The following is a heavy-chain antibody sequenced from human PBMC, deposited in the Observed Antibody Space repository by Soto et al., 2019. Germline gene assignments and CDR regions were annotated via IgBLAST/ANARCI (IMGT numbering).Heavy chain of an antibody. Sequence: SETLSLTCAVYGGSFSGYYWSWIRQPPGKGLEWIGEINHSGSTNYNPSLKSRVTISVDTSKNQFSLKLSSVTAADTAVYYCARWVEVSLDYFDSWGQGTPVTVS. CDR2: INHSGST. V-gene: IGHV4-34*01. CDR1: GGSFSGYY. CDR3: ARWVEVSLDYFDS. J-gene: IGHJ4*02. D-gene: IGHD2-15*01.